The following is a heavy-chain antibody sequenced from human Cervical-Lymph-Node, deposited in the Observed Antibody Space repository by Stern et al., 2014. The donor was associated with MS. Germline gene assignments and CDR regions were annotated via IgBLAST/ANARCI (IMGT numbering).Heavy chain of an antibody. CDR3: ARDYEDTSMLFDH. D-gene: IGHD2-8*01. CDR2: ISYDGNHK. CDR1: GFTFSSYG. Sequence: MQLVESGGAVVQPGRSLRLSCAASGFTFSSYGMHWVRQAPGNGLEWVTVISYDGNHKYYAASVKGRFTISRDNSKNTLHLQMNSVTPDDTAIYYCARDYEDTSMLFDHWGQGTLVTVSS. J-gene: IGHJ4*02. V-gene: IGHV3-30*03.